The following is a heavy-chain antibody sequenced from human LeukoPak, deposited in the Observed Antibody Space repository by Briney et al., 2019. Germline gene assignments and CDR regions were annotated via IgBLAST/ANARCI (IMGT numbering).Heavy chain of an antibody. D-gene: IGHD6-6*01. Sequence: GGSLRLSCAGSGFSLRSYWMHWVRQAPGKGLVWVSRISGDGSMTNYADSVKGRFTISRDNAKNTVYLQMNSQRAEDTAVYYCARYSSSSGGASHYFDYWGQGTLVTVSS. CDR1: GFSLRSYW. V-gene: IGHV3-74*01. CDR3: ARYSSSSGGASHYFDY. CDR2: ISGDGSMT. J-gene: IGHJ4*02.